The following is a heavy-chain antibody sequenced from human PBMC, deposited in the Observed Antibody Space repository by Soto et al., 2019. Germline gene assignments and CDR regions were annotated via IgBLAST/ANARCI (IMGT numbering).Heavy chain of an antibody. D-gene: IGHD6-6*01. Sequence: QVQLVQSGAEVKKPGSSVKVSCKASGGTFSSYAISWVRQAPGQGLEWMGGIIPIFGTANYAQKFQGRVTITADESTSTAYLELSSLRSEDTAVYYCARGPEYSSSSVVDYYYNYGMDVWGQGTTVTVSS. CDR1: GGTFSSYA. V-gene: IGHV1-69*01. CDR2: IIPIFGTA. CDR3: ARGPEYSSSSVVDYYYNYGMDV. J-gene: IGHJ6*02.